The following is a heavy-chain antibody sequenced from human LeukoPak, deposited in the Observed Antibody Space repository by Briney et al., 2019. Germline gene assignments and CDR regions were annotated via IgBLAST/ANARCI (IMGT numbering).Heavy chain of an antibody. V-gene: IGHV1-24*01. Sequence: ASVKVSCKVSGYTLTELSMHWVRQAPGKGLEWMGGFDPEDGETIYAQKFQGRVTMTTDTSTSTAYMELRSLRSDDTAIFYCARDSRGVAVAAIDYWGQGTLVTVSS. J-gene: IGHJ4*02. D-gene: IGHD6-19*01. CDR1: GYTLTELS. CDR3: ARDSRGVAVAAIDY. CDR2: FDPEDGET.